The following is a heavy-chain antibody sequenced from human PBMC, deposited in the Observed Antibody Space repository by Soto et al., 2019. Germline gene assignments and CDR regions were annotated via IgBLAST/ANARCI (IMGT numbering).Heavy chain of an antibody. Sequence: SETLSLTCIVSGGSISSYYWGWIRRPPGKGLEWIGSIYYSGSTYYNPSLKSRVTISVDTSKNQFSLKLSSVTAADTAVYYCARRWGYSFDYWGQGTLVTVSS. V-gene: IGHV4-39*01. CDR2: IYYSGST. CDR1: GGSISSYY. D-gene: IGHD7-27*01. J-gene: IGHJ4*02. CDR3: ARRWGYSFDY.